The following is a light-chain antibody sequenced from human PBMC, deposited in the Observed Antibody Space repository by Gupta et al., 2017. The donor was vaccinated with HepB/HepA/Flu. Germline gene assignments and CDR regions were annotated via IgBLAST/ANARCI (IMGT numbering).Light chain of an antibody. CDR2: EVS. CDR3: CSSAGSREVV. CDR1: SSDVGSYNL. V-gene: IGLV2-23*02. J-gene: IGLJ2*01. Sequence: QSALTQPASVSGSPGQSITISCTGTSSDVGSYNLVSWYQQHPGKAPKLMIYEVSKRPSGVSNRFSGSKSGNTESLTISGLQAEDEADYDCCSSAGSREVVFGGGPKLTVL.